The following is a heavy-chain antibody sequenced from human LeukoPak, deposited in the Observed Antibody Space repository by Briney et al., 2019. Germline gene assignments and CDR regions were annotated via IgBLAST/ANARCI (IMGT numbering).Heavy chain of an antibody. CDR1: GGSFSGYY. CDR2: INHSGST. CDR3: ARGGPIFGVVPFDY. J-gene: IGHJ4*02. D-gene: IGHD3-3*01. V-gene: IGHV4-34*01. Sequence: SETLSLTCAVYGGSFSGYYWSWIRQPPGKGLEWIGEINHSGSTNYNPSLKSRVTISVDTSTNQFSLKLSSVTAADTAVYYCARGGPIFGVVPFDYWGQGTLVTVSS.